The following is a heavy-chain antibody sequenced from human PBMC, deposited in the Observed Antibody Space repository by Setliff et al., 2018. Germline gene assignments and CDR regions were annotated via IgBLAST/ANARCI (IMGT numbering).Heavy chain of an antibody. D-gene: IGHD1-1*01. CDR1: GFDFKTHW. J-gene: IGHJ4*02. CDR2: IRYDGSNK. Sequence: GGSLRLSCAASGFDFKTHWMDWARQAPGKGLEWVAFIRYDGSNKYYGDSVKGRFTXXXDXSKTTLYLQMNSLRAEDTAVYYWAXXXXXXLXXDYWCPG. V-gene: IGHV3-30*02. CDR3: AXXXXXXLXXDY.